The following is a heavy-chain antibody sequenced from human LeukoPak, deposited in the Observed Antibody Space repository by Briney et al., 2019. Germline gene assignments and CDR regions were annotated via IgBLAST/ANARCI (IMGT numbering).Heavy chain of an antibody. CDR1: GGSFSGYY. CDR2: ITHSGST. CDR3: ARGRQRAYYYDSSGYPPDY. J-gene: IGHJ4*02. Sequence: SEALSLTCAVYGGSFSGYYWSWIRQPPGKGLEWIGEITHSGSTNYNPSLKSRVTLSVDTSKNQFSLKLSSVTAADTAVYYCARGRQRAYYYDSSGYPPDYWGQGTLVTVSS. V-gene: IGHV4-34*01. D-gene: IGHD3-22*01.